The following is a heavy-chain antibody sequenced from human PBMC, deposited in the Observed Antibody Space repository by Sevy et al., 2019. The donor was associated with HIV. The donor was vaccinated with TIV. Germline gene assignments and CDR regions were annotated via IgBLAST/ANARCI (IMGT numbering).Heavy chain of an antibody. J-gene: IGHJ5*02. V-gene: IGHV3-48*02. CDR1: GFTFTNAW. Sequence: GGSLRLSCAASGFTFTNAWMSWVRQAPGKGLEWVSYISSSSSTIYYADSVKGRFTISRENAKNSLYLQMNSLRDEDTAVYYCGGGDKRSSWDRGEGSWFDPWGQGTLVTVSS. CDR2: ISSSSSTI. CDR3: GGGDKRSSWDRGEGSWFDP. D-gene: IGHD6-13*01.